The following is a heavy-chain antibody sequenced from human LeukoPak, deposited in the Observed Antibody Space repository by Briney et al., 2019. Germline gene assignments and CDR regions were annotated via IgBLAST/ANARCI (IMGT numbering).Heavy chain of an antibody. D-gene: IGHD3/OR15-3a*01. CDR2: IVATYEGT. Sequence: GGSLRLSCAASGFTFSAYAMMWVRQAPGKGLGWASSIVATYEGTFYADSVQGRFIISRDNSESTVSLQMNSLRAEDTAVYYCARGKAGGLVDLFDPWGQGTLVTVSS. CDR3: ARGKAGGLVDLFDP. CDR1: GFTFSAYA. V-gene: IGHV3-23*01. J-gene: IGHJ5*02.